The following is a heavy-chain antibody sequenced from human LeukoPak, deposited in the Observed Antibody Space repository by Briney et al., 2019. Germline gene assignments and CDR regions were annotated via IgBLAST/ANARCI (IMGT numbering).Heavy chain of an antibody. CDR3: ARGRGTYYYDSSGYFY. CDR2: INHSGST. Sequence: SETLSLTCAVYGGSFSGYYWSWTRQPPGKGLEWIGEINHSGSTNYNPSLKSRVTISVDTSKNQFSLKLSSVTAADTAVYYCARGRGTYYYDSSGYFYWGQGTLVTVSS. V-gene: IGHV4-34*01. D-gene: IGHD3-22*01. J-gene: IGHJ4*02. CDR1: GGSFSGYY.